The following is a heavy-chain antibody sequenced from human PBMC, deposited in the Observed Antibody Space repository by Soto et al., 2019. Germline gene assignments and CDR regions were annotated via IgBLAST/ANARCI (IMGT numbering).Heavy chain of an antibody. J-gene: IGHJ5*02. CDR3: ARYYDFWSGLNP. Sequence: ASVKVSCKAPGYTFTSYAMHWVRQAPGQRLEWMGWINAGNGNTKYSQKFQGRVTITRDTSASTAYMELSSLRSEDTAVYYCARYYDFWSGLNPWGQGTLVTVSS. D-gene: IGHD3-3*01. CDR1: GYTFTSYA. CDR2: INAGNGNT. V-gene: IGHV1-3*01.